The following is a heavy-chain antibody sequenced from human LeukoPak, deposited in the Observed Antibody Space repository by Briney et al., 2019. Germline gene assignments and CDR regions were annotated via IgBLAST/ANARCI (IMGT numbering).Heavy chain of an antibody. D-gene: IGHD6-13*01. Sequence: GGSLRLSCTASGFTFSSYEMNWVRQAPGKGLEWVSYISSSGTTIYYADFVKGRFSISRDNAKNSLYLQVNSLRAEDTAVYYCARDQSSSWYVWFDPWGQGTLVTVSS. CDR1: GFTFSSYE. CDR2: ISSSGTTI. V-gene: IGHV3-48*03. J-gene: IGHJ5*02. CDR3: ARDQSSSWYVWFDP.